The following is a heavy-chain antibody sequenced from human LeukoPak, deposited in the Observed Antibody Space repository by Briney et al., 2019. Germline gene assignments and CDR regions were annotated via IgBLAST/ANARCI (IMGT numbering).Heavy chain of an antibody. CDR1: GGAFSSYA. J-gene: IGHJ4*02. V-gene: IGHV1-69*01. Sequence: ASVTVSCTASGGAFSSYAISWVRQAPGQGLEWMGGIIPIFGTANYAQEFQGRVTITADESTSTAYMELSSLRSEDTAVYYCATESSGHFDYWGQGTLVTVSS. CDR2: IIPIFGTA. CDR3: ATESSGHFDY.